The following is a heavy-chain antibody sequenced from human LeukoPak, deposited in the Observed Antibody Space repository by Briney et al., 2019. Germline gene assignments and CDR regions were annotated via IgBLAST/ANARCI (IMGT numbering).Heavy chain of an antibody. CDR1: GFTFSTYE. V-gene: IGHV3-48*03. CDR3: AVPITMVRGAPGDH. CDR2: ISSRATTI. J-gene: IGHJ4*02. Sequence: PGGSLRLSCAASGFTFSTYEINWVRQAPGKGLEWVSYISSRATTIYYADSVKGRFTISRDNARNSLYLQMNSLRAEDTAIYYCAVPITMVRGAPGDHWGQGTLGTVSS. D-gene: IGHD3-10*01.